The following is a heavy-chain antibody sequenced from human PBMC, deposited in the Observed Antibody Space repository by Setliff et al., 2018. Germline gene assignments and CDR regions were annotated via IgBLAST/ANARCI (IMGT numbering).Heavy chain of an antibody. D-gene: IGHD3-16*01. J-gene: IGHJ4*02. V-gene: IGHV3-7*01. Sequence: SSGSYYGSWVRQAPGKGLEWVANIKQDGSEKYYVDSVKGRFTIPRDKAKTPLYLQMNSLRAEDTAVYYCARDGGEYWGQGTLVTVSS. CDR3: ARDGGEY. CDR1: SSGSYY. CDR2: IKQDGSEK.